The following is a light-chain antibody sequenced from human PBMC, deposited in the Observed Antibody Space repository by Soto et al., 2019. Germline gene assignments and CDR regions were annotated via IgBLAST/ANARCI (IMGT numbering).Light chain of an antibody. CDR1: RSNIGSNY. J-gene: IGLJ2*01. Sequence: QSVLTQPPSASGTPGQRVTISCSGSRSNIGSNYVYWYQQLPGTAPKLLIYRNNQRPSGVPDRFSGSKSGTSASLAISGLRSEAEADYYCAAWDDSLSGYVVFGGGTKLTVL. CDR3: AAWDDSLSGYVV. V-gene: IGLV1-47*01. CDR2: RNN.